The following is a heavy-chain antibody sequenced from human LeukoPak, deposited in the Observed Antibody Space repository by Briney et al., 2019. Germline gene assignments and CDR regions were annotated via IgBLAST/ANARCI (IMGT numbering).Heavy chain of an antibody. CDR1: GFTFSSYV. D-gene: IGHD3-10*01. Sequence: PGGSLRLSCAASGFTFSSYVMSWVRQAPGKGLEWVSAITGRAIYGRGGTTYYADSVKGRFTISRDNSKNTLYLQMNSLRVDDTAVYYCAKEVKLRGAPYGTVDYWGQGTLVTVSS. V-gene: IGHV3-23*01. CDR2: ITGRAIYGRGGTT. CDR3: AKEVKLRGAPYGTVDY. J-gene: IGHJ4*02.